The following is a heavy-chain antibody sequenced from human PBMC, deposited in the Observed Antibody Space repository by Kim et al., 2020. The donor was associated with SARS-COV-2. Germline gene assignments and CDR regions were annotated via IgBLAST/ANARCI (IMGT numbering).Heavy chain of an antibody. Sequence: GGSLRLSCAASGFTFSWFWMSWVRQAPGKGLEWVANINQDGSEKYYVDSVKGRFTISRDNAKNSLYLQMNSLGAEDTAVYYCARTATAGTVDYWGQGTLVTVSS. CDR1: GFTFSWFW. D-gene: IGHD6-13*01. J-gene: IGHJ4*02. V-gene: IGHV3-7*03. CDR3: ARTATAGTVDY. CDR2: INQDGSEK.